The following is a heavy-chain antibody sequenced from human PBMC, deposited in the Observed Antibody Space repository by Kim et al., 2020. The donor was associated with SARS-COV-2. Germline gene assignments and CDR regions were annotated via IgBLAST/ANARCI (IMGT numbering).Heavy chain of an antibody. J-gene: IGHJ4*02. Sequence: SETLSLTCTVSGGSISSYYWSWIRQPPGKGLEWIGYIYYSGSTNYNPSLKSRVTISVDTSKNQFSLKLSSVTAADTAVYYCARHRIAAAGTLDYWGQGTLVTVSS. D-gene: IGHD6-13*01. V-gene: IGHV4-59*08. CDR2: IYYSGST. CDR3: ARHRIAAAGTLDY. CDR1: GGSISSYY.